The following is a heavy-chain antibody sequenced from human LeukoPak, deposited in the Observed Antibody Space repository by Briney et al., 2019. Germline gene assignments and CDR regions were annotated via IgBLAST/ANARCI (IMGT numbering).Heavy chain of an antibody. Sequence: PGGSLRLSCAASGFTFSSYWMNWVRQAPGKGLVWVSRIASDGSSTTYADSVKGRFSISRDNSKNTLYLQMNSLRAEDTAVYYCATRVSTSRSFDYWGQGTLVTVSS. J-gene: IGHJ4*02. CDR1: GFTFSSYW. V-gene: IGHV3-74*01. CDR3: ATRVSTSRSFDY. CDR2: IASDGSST.